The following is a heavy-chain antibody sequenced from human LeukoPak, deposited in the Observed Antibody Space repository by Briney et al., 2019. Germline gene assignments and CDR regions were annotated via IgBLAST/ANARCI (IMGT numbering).Heavy chain of an antibody. V-gene: IGHV3-48*02. CDR2: ISSSGTTI. CDR1: GFTFSSYS. D-gene: IGHD5-18*01. CDR3: AKDPRGYSYGLFDY. Sequence: GSLRLSCAASGFTFSSYSMNWVRQAPGKGLEWVSYISSSGTTIYYADSVKGRFTISRDNAKNSLYLQMNSLRDEDTAVYYCAKDPRGYSYGLFDYWGQGTLVTVSS. J-gene: IGHJ4*02.